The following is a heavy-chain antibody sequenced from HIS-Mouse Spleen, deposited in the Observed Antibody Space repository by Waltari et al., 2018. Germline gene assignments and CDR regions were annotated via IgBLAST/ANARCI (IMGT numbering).Heavy chain of an antibody. CDR2: IRRKANSYAT. D-gene: IGHD3-3*01. CDR3: TGGSWSGYYFDY. J-gene: IGHJ4*02. V-gene: IGHV3-73*01. CDR1: GFTFSGSA. Sequence: EVQLVESGVGLVQPGWSLKLSCAASGFTFSGSAIHWVRQASGKGLEWVGRIRRKANSYATAYAASVKGRFTISRDDSKNTAYLQMNSLKTEDTAVYYCTGGSWSGYYFDYWGQGTLVTVSS.